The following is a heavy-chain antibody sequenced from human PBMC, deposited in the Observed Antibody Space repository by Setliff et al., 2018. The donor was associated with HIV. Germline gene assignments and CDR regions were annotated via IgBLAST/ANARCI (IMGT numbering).Heavy chain of an antibody. CDR3: ARVFYYSAGSYSLDY. D-gene: IGHD3-10*01. Sequence: SVKVSCKASGDTFSNYAISWVRQAPGQGLEWMGGIIPIFGTANYAQKFEGRVTITADKSTSTAYMEVNSLRFEDTAVYYCARVFYYSAGSYSLDYWGQETLVT. V-gene: IGHV1-69*06. CDR2: IIPIFGTA. J-gene: IGHJ4*01. CDR1: GDTFSNYA.